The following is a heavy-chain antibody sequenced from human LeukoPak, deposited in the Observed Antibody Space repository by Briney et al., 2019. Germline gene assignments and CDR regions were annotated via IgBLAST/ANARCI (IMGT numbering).Heavy chain of an antibody. J-gene: IGHJ5*02. Sequence: NPSETLSLTCTVSGASIISSSRADYFFWGWIRQAPGKGLEWIGSIDYSGHTYYNPSLKTRATISVDTPKNQFSLSLRSVTAADTAVYYCARPLYNSWDRFDPWGRGTLITVS. D-gene: IGHD3-16*01. V-gene: IGHV4-39*01. CDR3: ARPLYNSWDRFDP. CDR2: IDYSGHT. CDR1: GASIISSSRADYFF.